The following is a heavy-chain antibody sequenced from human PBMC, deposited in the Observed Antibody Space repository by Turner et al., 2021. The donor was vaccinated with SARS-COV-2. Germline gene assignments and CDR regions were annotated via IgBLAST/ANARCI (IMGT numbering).Heavy chain of an antibody. CDR2: IYSGGST. CDR3: ARGYSSGWYQSGAFDI. CDR1: GFTVSSNY. V-gene: IGHV3-53*01. Sequence: EVPLVESGGGLILPGGSLSLYCASSGFTVSSNYMSWVREAPRKGLEWVLVIYSGGSTYYADSVKGLFTMSREHSKNTLYLQMNSLRAEDTAVYYCARGYSSGWYQSGAFDIWGQGTMVTVSS. D-gene: IGHD6-19*01. J-gene: IGHJ3*02.